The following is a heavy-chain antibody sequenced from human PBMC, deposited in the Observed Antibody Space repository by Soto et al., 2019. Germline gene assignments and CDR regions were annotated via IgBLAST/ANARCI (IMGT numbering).Heavy chain of an antibody. D-gene: IGHD4-17*01. J-gene: IGHJ4*02. CDR3: AREGTTLYCFDY. Sequence: ASVKVACKASGYTFTSSGISWVRQAPGQGLEWMGWISAYNGNTNYAQKLQGRVTMTTDTSTTTAYMELRNLRSDDTAVYYCAREGTTLYCFDYWGQGTLVTVSS. CDR2: ISAYNGNT. V-gene: IGHV1-18*01. CDR1: GYTFTSSG.